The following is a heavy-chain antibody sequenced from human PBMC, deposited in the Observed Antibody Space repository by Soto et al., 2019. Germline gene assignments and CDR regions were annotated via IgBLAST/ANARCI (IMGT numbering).Heavy chain of an antibody. CDR2: VFHSGLT. Sequence: QVQPQESGPGLVKPSGTLSLTCTVSGDSIISTNWWSWVRQPPGKGLEWIGEVFHSGLTNYNSSLKSRVTMLVDKSKNQFSLKLTSVTAADTAIYSCARDYFKSWYFDLWGRGTLVTVSS. CDR3: ARDYFKSWYFDL. J-gene: IGHJ2*01. CDR1: GDSIISTNW. V-gene: IGHV4-4*02. D-gene: IGHD3-10*01.